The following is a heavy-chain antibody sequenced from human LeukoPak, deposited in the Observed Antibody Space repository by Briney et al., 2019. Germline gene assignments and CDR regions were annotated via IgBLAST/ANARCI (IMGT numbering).Heavy chain of an antibody. Sequence: ASVKVSRKASGYTFTTYYMHWVRQAPGQGLEWLGIINPGGGSTTYAEKFHGKVTITSDTSTSTVYMDLTSLRSEDTAVYYCARSDKAGPGRNPFDYWGQGTLVTVSS. CDR3: ARSDKAGPGRNPFDY. V-gene: IGHV1-46*01. CDR2: INPGGGST. D-gene: IGHD3-9*01. J-gene: IGHJ4*02. CDR1: GYTFTTYY.